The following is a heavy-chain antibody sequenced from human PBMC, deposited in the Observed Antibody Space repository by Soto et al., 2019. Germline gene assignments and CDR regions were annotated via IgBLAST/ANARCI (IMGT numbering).Heavy chain of an antibody. Sequence: ASVKVSCKASGYTLSDYYMHWVRQAPGQGLEWMGWINANSGGTTYAQKFQGRVTMTRDTSISTAYMELSRLSSDDTAIYYCARLQIEVAGTNWGQGTMVTVYS. D-gene: IGHD6-19*01. CDR3: ARLQIEVAGTN. V-gene: IGHV1-2*02. CDR2: INANSGGT. CDR1: GYTLSDYY. J-gene: IGHJ4*02.